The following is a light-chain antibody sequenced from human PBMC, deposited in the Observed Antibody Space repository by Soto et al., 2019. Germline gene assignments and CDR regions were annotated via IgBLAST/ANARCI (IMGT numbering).Light chain of an antibody. CDR3: QQLNSYPLYT. Sequence: DIQLTQSPSFLSASVGDRVTITCRASQGISSYLAWYQQKPGKAPKLLIYGVSTLQSGVPSRFSGSGSGTEFTLTISSLQPEDFATSYCQQLNSYPLYTFGQGTKLEIK. J-gene: IGKJ2*01. V-gene: IGKV1-9*01. CDR2: GVS. CDR1: QGISSY.